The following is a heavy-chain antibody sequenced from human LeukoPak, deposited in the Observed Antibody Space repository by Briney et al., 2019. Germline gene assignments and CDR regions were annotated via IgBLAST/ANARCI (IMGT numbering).Heavy chain of an antibody. J-gene: IGHJ5*02. V-gene: IGHV1-69*01. CDR3: ARTALLDYGDYLASTFDP. Sequence: GSSVKVSCKASGGTFSSYAISWVRQAPGQGLEWMGGIIPIFGTANYAQKFQGRVTITADESTSTAYMELSSLRSEDTAVYYCARTALLDYGDYLASTFDPWGQGTLVTVSS. CDR1: GGTFSSYA. D-gene: IGHD4-17*01. CDR2: IIPIFGTA.